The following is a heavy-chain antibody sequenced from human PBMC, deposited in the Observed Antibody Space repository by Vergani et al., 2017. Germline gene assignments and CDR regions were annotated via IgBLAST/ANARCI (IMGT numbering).Heavy chain of an antibody. D-gene: IGHD2-8*02. CDR1: GFTFSSYS. V-gene: IGHV3-21*01. CDR2: ISSSSSYI. Sequence: EVQLVESGGGLVKPGGSLRLSCAASGFTFSSYSMNWVRQAPGKGLEWVSSISSSSSYIYYADSVKGRFTISRDNAKNSLYLQMNSLRAEDTAVYYCARDFFPGLEVPDAFDIWGQGTMVTVSS. CDR3: ARDFFPGLEVPDAFDI. J-gene: IGHJ3*02.